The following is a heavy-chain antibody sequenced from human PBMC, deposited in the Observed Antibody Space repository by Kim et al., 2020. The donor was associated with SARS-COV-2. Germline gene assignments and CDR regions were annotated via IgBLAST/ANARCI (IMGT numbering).Heavy chain of an antibody. V-gene: IGHV1-18*01. J-gene: IGHJ4*02. CDR1: GYTFTSYG. D-gene: IGHD3-22*01. CDR2: ISAYNGNT. CDR3: ARGLYTYYYDSSGYTPFGY. Sequence: ASVKVSCKASGYTFTSYGISWVRQAPGQGLEWMGWISAYNGNTNYAQKLQGRVTMTTDTSTSTAYMELRSLRSDDTAVYYCARGLYTYYYDSSGYTPFGYWGQGTLVTVSS.